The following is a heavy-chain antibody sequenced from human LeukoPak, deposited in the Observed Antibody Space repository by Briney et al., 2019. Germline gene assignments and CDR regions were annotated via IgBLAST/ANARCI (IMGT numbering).Heavy chain of an antibody. CDR3: AKVPAASSVDS. V-gene: IGHV3-23*01. Sequence: GGSLRLSCAASGFTFSSYAMSWVRQAPGKGLEWVSAISGSGGSTYYADSVKGRFTISRDNSKNTLYLQMSSLRAEGTAVYYCAKVPAASSVDSWGQGTLVTVSS. CDR1: GFTFSSYA. D-gene: IGHD2-2*01. CDR2: ISGSGGST. J-gene: IGHJ4*02.